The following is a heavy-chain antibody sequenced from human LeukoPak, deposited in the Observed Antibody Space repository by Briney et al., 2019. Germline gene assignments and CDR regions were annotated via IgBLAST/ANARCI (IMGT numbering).Heavy chain of an antibody. CDR2: IYTSGST. V-gene: IGHV4-4*07. J-gene: IGHJ5*02. CDR1: GSSFGDYY. Sequence: SETLSLTCTVPGSSFGDYYWSWIRQPAGKGLEWIGRIYTSGSTTYNPSLKSRVTMSVDTSKSQFSLNLMSVTAADTAVYYCTRDTGTTGEVKFDPLGQGTLVTVSS. CDR3: TRDTGTTGEVKFDP. D-gene: IGHD4-17*01.